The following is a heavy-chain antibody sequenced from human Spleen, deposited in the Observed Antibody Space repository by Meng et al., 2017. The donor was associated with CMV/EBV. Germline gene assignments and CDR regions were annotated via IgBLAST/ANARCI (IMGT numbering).Heavy chain of an antibody. J-gene: IGHJ4*02. CDR2: IYGGAST. V-gene: IGHV3-53*01. CDR1: FTILHHC. CDR3: ARWSPPSNWGWNYYFDY. D-gene: IGHD7-27*01. Sequence: FTILHHCIHLVRTAPGEGLQCVSVIYGGASTYHAVSVNRRFTISRANSKTTLYLHMNSLSAEDTAVYYCARWSPPSNWGWNYYFDYWGQGTLVTVSS.